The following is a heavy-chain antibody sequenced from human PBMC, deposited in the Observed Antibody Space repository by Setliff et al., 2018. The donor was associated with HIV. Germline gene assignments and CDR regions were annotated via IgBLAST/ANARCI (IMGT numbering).Heavy chain of an antibody. J-gene: IGHJ3*02. CDR3: ARGAPAINDYDSSGFEVDAFDI. CDR1: GYTFTRYD. V-gene: IGHV1-8*01. Sequence: ASVKVSCKASGYTFTRYDINWVRQATGQGPEWMGWMNPNSANTGYAQKFQGRVTMTRNTSISTAYMELSSLRSDDTAVYYCARGAPAINDYDSSGFEVDAFDIWGQGTMVT. D-gene: IGHD3-22*01. CDR2: MNPNSANT.